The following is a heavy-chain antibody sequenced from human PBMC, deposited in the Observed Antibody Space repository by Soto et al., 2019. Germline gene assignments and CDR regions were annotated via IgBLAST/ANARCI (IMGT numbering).Heavy chain of an antibody. Sequence: GGSLRLSCAASGFTFDDYTMHWVRQAPGKGLEWVSLISWDGGSTYYADSVKGRFTISRDNSKNSLYLQMNGLRTEDTALYYCAKDTTSSGITTNFDYWGQGTLVTVSS. CDR1: GFTFDDYT. CDR2: ISWDGGST. CDR3: AKDTTSSGITTNFDY. J-gene: IGHJ4*02. D-gene: IGHD3-10*01. V-gene: IGHV3-43*01.